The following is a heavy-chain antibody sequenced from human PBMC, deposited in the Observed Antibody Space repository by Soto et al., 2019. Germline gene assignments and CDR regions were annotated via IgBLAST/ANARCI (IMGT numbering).Heavy chain of an antibody. V-gene: IGHV3-30-3*01. J-gene: IGHJ4*02. D-gene: IGHD3-22*01. CDR3: ARDHDSSGYDTLSFDY. CDR2: ISYDGSNK. CDR1: GFTFSSYA. Sequence: GGSLRLSCAASGFTFSSYAMHWVRQAPGKGLEWVAVISYDGSNKYYADSVKGRFTFSRDNSKNTLYLQMNSLRAEDTAVYYCARDHDSSGYDTLSFDYWGQGTLVTVSS.